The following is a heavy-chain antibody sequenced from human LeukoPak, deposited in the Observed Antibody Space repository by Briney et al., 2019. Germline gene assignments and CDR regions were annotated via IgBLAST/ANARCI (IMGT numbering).Heavy chain of an antibody. D-gene: IGHD3-22*01. V-gene: IGHV4-61*02. J-gene: IGHJ4*02. CDR1: GGSISSGSYY. CDR2: IYTSGST. CDR3: ARDDMGQGTYYYDSSGYFGFDY. Sequence: SQTLSLTCTVSGGSISSGSYYWSWIRQPAGKGLEWIVRIYTSGSTNYNPSLKSRVTISVDTSKNQFSLKLSSVTAADTAVYYCARDDMGQGTYYYDSSGYFGFDYWGQGTLVTVSS.